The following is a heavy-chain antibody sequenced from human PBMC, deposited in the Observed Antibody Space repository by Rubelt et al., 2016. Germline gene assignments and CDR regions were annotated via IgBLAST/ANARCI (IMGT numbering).Heavy chain of an antibody. CDR2: ISHEGMTK. Sequence: SSDAMHWVRQAPGKGLEWVAVISHEGMTKFYADSVKGRFTISRDNAKNSLYLQMNSLKTEDTAVYYCTTDISIAVSRSVAHWGQGTLVTVSS. CDR3: TTDISIAVSRSVAH. CDR1: SSDA. V-gene: IGHV3-30*04. J-gene: IGHJ4*02. D-gene: IGHD6-19*01.